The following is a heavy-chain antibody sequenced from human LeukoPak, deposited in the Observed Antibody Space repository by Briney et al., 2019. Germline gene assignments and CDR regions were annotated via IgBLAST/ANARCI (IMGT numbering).Heavy chain of an antibody. J-gene: IGHJ5*02. CDR2: IRSKAYGGTT. CDR3: TRVSPLNWFDP. Sequence: GGSLRLSCTASGFTFGDYAMSWVRQAPGKGLEWVGFIRSKAYGGTTEYAASVKGRFTIPRDDSKSIAYLQMNSLKTEDTAVYYCTRVSPLNWFDPWGQGTLVTVSS. CDR1: GFTFGDYA. V-gene: IGHV3-49*04.